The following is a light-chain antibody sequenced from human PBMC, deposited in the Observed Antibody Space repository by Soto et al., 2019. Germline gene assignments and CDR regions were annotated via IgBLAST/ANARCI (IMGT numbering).Light chain of an antibody. Sequence: DIQMTQSPSSLSASVGDRVTITCQASQDINNYLIWYQQKPGKAPKLLIYDASNLETGVPSRFSGSGSGTDFILTSSSRQPEDTATYYCQHYDNLPRVTFGPGTKVEIK. J-gene: IGKJ3*01. V-gene: IGKV1-33*01. CDR2: DAS. CDR3: QHYDNLPRVT. CDR1: QDINNY.